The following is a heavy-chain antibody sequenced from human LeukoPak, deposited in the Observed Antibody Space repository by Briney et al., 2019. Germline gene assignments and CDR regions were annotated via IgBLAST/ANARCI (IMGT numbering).Heavy chain of an antibody. CDR2: IYYSGST. CDR3: ASLYGDYSWFDP. J-gene: IGHJ5*02. V-gene: IGHV4-59*01. Sequence: SETLSLTCTVSGGSISYYYWSWIRQPPGKGLEWIGYIYYSGSTNYNPSLKSRVTISVDTSKNQFPLKLSSVTAADTAVYYCASLYGDYSWFDPWGQGTLVTVSS. CDR1: GGSISYYY. D-gene: IGHD4-17*01.